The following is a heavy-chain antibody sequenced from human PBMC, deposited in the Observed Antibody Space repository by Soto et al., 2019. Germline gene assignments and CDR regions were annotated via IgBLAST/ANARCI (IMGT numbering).Heavy chain of an antibody. Sequence: QVQLVESGGGVVQPGRSLRLSCAASGFTFSSYGMHWVRQAPGKGLEWVAVIWYDGSNKYYADSVKGRFTISRDNSKNTLYLQMNSLRAEDTAVYYCARLSSLEPAWGQGTLVTVSS. CDR2: IWYDGSNK. J-gene: IGHJ5*02. D-gene: IGHD1-1*01. CDR1: GFTFSSYG. CDR3: ARLSSLEPA. V-gene: IGHV3-33*01.